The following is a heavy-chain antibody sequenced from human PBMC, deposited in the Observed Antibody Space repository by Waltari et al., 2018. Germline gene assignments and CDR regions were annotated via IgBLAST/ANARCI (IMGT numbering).Heavy chain of an antibody. J-gene: IGHJ4*02. Sequence: QVQVQQWGAGLLKPSETLSLTCAVYGGSFSGYYYTWVRQPPGKGLEWVGEINHSGNTKYNPSLKSRVTISLDTSKNHISLDLNSVTAADTAVYYCATSKLFGTSVEYWGQGTLVTVSS. CDR1: GGSFSGYY. D-gene: IGHD3-10*02. CDR3: ATSKLFGTSVEY. CDR2: INHSGNT. V-gene: IGHV4-34*02.